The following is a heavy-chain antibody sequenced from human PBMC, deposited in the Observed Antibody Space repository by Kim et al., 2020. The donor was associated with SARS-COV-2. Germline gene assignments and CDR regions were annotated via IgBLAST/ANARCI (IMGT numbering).Heavy chain of an antibody. D-gene: IGHD3-22*01. V-gene: IGHV3-11*06. CDR3: ARAGYYDSSGYYPYYFDY. Sequence: KGRFTSSRDNAKNSLYLQMNSLRAEDTAVYYCARAGYYDSSGYYPYYFDYWGQGTLVTVSS. J-gene: IGHJ4*02.